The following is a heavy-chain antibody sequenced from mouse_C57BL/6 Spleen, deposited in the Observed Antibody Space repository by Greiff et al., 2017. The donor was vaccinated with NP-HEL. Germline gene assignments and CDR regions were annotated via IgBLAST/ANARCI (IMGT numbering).Heavy chain of an antibody. V-gene: IGHV5-16*01. Sequence: EVKVEESEGGLVQPGSSMKLSCTASGFTFSDYYMAWVRQVPEQGLEWVANINYDGSSTYYLDSLKSRFIISRDNAKNILYLQMSSLKSEDTATYYCARVDDGYWRFAYWGQGTLVTVSA. CDR2: INYDGSST. CDR1: GFTFSDYY. J-gene: IGHJ3*01. CDR3: ARVDDGYWRFAY. D-gene: IGHD2-3*01.